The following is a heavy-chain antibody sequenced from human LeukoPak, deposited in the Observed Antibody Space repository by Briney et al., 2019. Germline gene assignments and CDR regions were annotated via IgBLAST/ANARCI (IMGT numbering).Heavy chain of an antibody. CDR3: AKALRRYDSSGYYYDWFDP. J-gene: IGHJ5*02. CDR1: GFTFSNYA. CDR2: ITSGGAP. D-gene: IGHD3-22*01. Sequence: PGGSLRLSCAASGFTFSNYAVMWVRQAPGQGLEWVSAITSGGAPRYADSVKGRFTISRDNSKNTLYLQMNSLRAEDTAVYYCAKALRRYDSSGYYYDWFDPWGQGTLVTVSS. V-gene: IGHV3-23*01.